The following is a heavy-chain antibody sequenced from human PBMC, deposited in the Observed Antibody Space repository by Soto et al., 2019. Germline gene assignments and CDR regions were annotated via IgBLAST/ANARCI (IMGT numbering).Heavy chain of an antibody. Sequence: EVQLVESGGGLVQPGGSLRLSCAASGFTFSSYSMNWVRQAPGKGLEWVSYISSSGSIIHYADSVKGRFTISRDNAKNSLYLQMNSLRADDTAVYYCARDREGDGYNFDYWGQGTLVTVSS. D-gene: IGHD6-25*01. J-gene: IGHJ4*02. CDR3: ARDREGDGYNFDY. CDR2: ISSSGSII. CDR1: GFTFSSYS. V-gene: IGHV3-48*01.